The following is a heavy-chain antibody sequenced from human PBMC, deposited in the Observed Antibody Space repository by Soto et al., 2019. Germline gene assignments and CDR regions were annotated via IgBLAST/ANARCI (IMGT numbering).Heavy chain of an antibody. J-gene: IGHJ4*02. CDR3: ARSAVSPFGGLIGPFDY. V-gene: IGHV1-3*05. CDR1: GYTFTGYA. D-gene: IGHD3-16*02. CDR2: INAGNGNT. Sequence: QGQLVQSGAEEKKPGASVKVSCKAPGYTFTGYAMHWVRQAPGQRLEWMGWINAGNGNTKYSQKFQGRVTITRDTTASTAYRELISLRAEDTAVYYCARSAVSPFGGLIGPFDYWGQGNLVTVSS.